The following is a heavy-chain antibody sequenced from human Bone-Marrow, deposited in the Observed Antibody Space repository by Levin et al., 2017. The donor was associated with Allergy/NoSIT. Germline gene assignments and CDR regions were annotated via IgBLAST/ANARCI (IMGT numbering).Heavy chain of an antibody. CDR3: ATYNWGQRVDY. Sequence: GGSLRLSCAASGFTFSTSYIYWVRQVPGKGLFWVSRINGDGSETAHADSVKGRFTISRDNAKNTLYLQMDNLRAEDTAVYYCATYNWGQRVDYWGQGTLVTVSS. D-gene: IGHD1-20*01. CDR1: GFTFSTSY. J-gene: IGHJ4*02. CDR2: INGDGSET. V-gene: IGHV3-74*01.